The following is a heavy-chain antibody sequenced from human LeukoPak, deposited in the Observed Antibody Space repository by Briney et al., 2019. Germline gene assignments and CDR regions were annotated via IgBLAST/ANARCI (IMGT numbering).Heavy chain of an antibody. CDR1: GGSISSYY. Sequence: SETLSLTCTVSGGSISSYYWSWVRQPPGQGLEWIGYIYYSGSTNYNPSLKSRVTISVDTSNNQFSLKLTSVTAADTAVYYCARDGWTAMVRDFDYWGQGTLVTVSS. V-gene: IGHV4-59*01. CDR3: ARDGWTAMVRDFDY. J-gene: IGHJ4*02. D-gene: IGHD5-18*01. CDR2: IYYSGST.